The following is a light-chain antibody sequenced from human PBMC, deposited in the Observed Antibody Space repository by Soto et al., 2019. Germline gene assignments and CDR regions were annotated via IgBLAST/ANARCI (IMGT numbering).Light chain of an antibody. CDR1: SSNIGAGYD. CDR3: LSFDSSLSVL. CDR2: GNT. V-gene: IGLV1-40*01. J-gene: IGLJ7*01. Sequence: QSVLTQPPSVSGAPGQRVTISCTGSSSNIGAGYDVHWYQQLPGRAPKLLIYGNTHRPSGVPDRFSGSKSGTSASLAITGLQAEDEADYYCLSFDSSLSVLFGGGTQLTVL.